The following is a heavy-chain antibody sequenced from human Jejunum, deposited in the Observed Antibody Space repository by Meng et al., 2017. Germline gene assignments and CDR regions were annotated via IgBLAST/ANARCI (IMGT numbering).Heavy chain of an antibody. D-gene: IGHD4/OR15-4a*01. V-gene: IGHV3-23*01. CDR2: ISGSGVST. J-gene: IGHJ6*02. Sequence: GGSLRLSCAASGFSFSSSAVSWVRQAPGKGLEWVSGISGSGVSTNYADSVKGRFTISRDNSKNTLYLQMNSLRAEDTAVYYCAKYMVGGFYYYGMDVWGQGTTVTVSS. CDR3: AKYMVGGFYYYGMDV. CDR1: GFSFSSSA.